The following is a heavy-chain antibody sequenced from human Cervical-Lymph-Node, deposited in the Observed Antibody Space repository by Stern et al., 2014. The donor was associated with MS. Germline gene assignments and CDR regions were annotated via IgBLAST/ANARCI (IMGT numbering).Heavy chain of an antibody. CDR2: INPKSGGT. V-gene: IGHV1-2*06. CDR3: ARGDLVVVTAVLGRFDP. J-gene: IGHJ5*02. CDR1: GYTFTGFY. D-gene: IGHD2-2*01. Sequence: VQLGESGAEVKKPGASVKVSCKASGYTFTGFYIHWVRQAPGQGLEWMGRINPKSGGTKYAEKFQDRVTMTSDTSFSAAYMELSTLRSDDTAVYYCARGDLVVVTAVLGRFDPWGQGTLVTVSS.